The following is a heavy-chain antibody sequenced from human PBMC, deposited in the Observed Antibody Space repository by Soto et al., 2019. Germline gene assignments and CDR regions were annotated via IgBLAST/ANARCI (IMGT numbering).Heavy chain of an antibody. CDR1: GFTFSDDY. CDR3: ARVGYSYGTVYFDY. J-gene: IGHJ4*02. D-gene: IGHD5-18*01. Sequence: GGSLRVSCAASGFTFSDDYMSWIRQAPGKGLEWVSYISSSSSYTNYADSVKGRFTISRDNAKNSLYLQMNSLRAEDTAVYYCARVGYSYGTVYFDYWGQGTLVTAPQ. V-gene: IGHV3-11*05. CDR2: ISSSSSYT.